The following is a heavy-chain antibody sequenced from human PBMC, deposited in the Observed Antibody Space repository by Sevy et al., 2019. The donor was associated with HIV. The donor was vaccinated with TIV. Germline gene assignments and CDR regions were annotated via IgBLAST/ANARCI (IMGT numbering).Heavy chain of an antibody. Sequence: GCLRLSCAASGFPVSSNYMSWVRQAPGKGLEWVSVIYSDGSTYHADSVKGRFTISRDNSKNTLYLQMNSLRVEDTAVYYCARGKSGYGYGLDYWGQGTLVTVSS. CDR3: ARGKSGYGYGLDY. CDR1: GFPVSSNY. J-gene: IGHJ4*02. V-gene: IGHV3-66*01. D-gene: IGHD5-18*01. CDR2: IYSDGST.